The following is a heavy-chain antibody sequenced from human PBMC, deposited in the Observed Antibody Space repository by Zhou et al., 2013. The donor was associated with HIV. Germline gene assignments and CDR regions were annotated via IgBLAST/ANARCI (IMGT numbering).Heavy chain of an antibody. CDR1: GGSFSGYY. CDR3: ARRGIVVVGWFDP. CDR2: INHSGST. D-gene: IGHD3-22*01. Sequence: QVQLQQWGAGLLKPSETLSLTCAVYGGSFSGYYWSWIRQPPGKGLEWIGEINHSGSTNYNPSLKSRVTISVDTSKNQFSLKLSSVTAADTAVYYCARRGIVVVGWFDPGAREPWSTVSS. J-gene: IGHJ5*02. V-gene: IGHV4-34*01.